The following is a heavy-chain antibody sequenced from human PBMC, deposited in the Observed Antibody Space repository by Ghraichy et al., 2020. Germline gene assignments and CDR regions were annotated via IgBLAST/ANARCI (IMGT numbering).Heavy chain of an antibody. CDR2: ISGDGGST. D-gene: IGHD2-15*01. CDR3: AKDRGGAATVSDAFDI. J-gene: IGHJ3*02. Sequence: GGSLRLSCAASGFTFDDYAMHWVRQAPGKGLEWVSLISGDGGSTYYADSVKGRFTSSRDNSKNSLYLQMNSLRTEDTALYYCAKDRGGAATVSDAFDIWGQGTMVNVSS. CDR1: GFTFDDYA. V-gene: IGHV3-43*02.